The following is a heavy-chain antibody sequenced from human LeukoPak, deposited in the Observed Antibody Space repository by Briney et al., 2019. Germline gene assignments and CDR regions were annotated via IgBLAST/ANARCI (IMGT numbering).Heavy chain of an antibody. Sequence: SETLSLTCTVSGGSISSSSYYWGWIRQPPGKGLEWIGSIYYSGSTYYNPSLKSRVTISVDTSKNQFSLKLSSVTAADTAVYYCARDEYSSSFSLYYFDYWGQGTLVTVSS. CDR3: ARDEYSSSFSLYYFDY. CDR1: GGSISSSSYY. D-gene: IGHD6-6*01. V-gene: IGHV4-39*02. CDR2: IYYSGST. J-gene: IGHJ4*02.